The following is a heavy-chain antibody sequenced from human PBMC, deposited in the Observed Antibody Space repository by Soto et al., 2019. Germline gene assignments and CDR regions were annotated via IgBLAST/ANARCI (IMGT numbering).Heavy chain of an antibody. CDR1: GFTFSKAY. V-gene: IGHV3-15*04. CDR2: IDSKIDADKT. CDR3: VTRFTAVATPRFDS. J-gene: IGHJ4*02. D-gene: IGHD2-21*02. Sequence: GGSLRLSCTASGFTFSKAYMNWVRQAPGKGLEWVGQIDSKIDADKTDFAAPVKGRFTLSRDDSKNTVYLQMNGLEIEDTALYYCVTRFTAVATPRFDSWGQGTLAPVSS.